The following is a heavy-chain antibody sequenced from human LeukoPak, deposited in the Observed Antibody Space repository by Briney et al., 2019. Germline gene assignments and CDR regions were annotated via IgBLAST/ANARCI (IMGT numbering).Heavy chain of an antibody. CDR3: ATQYCTNGVCPPLSY. V-gene: IGHV1-24*01. CDR2: FDPEDGET. CDR1: GYTLTELS. Sequence: GASVKVSCKVSGYTLTELSMHWVRQAPGKGLEWMGGFDPEDGETIYAQKFQGRVTMTEDTSTDTAYMELSSLRSEDAAVYYCATQYCTNGVCPPLSYWGQGTLVTVSS. J-gene: IGHJ4*02. D-gene: IGHD2-8*01.